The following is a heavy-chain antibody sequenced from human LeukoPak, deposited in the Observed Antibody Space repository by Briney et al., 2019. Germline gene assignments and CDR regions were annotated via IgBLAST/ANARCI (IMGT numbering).Heavy chain of an antibody. J-gene: IGHJ6*03. CDR2: INHSGST. CDR1: GGSFSGYY. Sequence: SETLSLTCAVYGGSFSGYYWGWIRQPAGKGLEFIGEINHSGSTNYNPSLKSRVTISVDTSKNQFSLKLSSVTAADTAVYYCARDLAGRYFDWVYYMDVWGKGTTVTISS. D-gene: IGHD3-9*01. V-gene: IGHV4-34*01. CDR3: ARDLAGRYFDWVYYMDV.